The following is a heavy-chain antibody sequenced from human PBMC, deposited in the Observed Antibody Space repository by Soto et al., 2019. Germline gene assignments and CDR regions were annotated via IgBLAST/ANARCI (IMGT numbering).Heavy chain of an antibody. D-gene: IGHD5-18*01. V-gene: IGHV3-66*01. CDR1: GFTVSSNY. CDR3: ARDSPGGTAMGLYYYYGMDV. CDR2: IYSGGST. J-gene: IGHJ6*02. Sequence: PGGSLRLSCAASGFTVSSNYMSWVRQAPGKGLEWVSVIYSGGSTYYADSVKGRFTISRDNSKNTLYLQMNSLRAEDTAVYYCARDSPGGTAMGLYYYYGMDVWGQGTTVTVSS.